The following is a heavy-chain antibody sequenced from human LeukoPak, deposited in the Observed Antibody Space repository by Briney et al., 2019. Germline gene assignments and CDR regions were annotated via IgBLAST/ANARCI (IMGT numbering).Heavy chain of an antibody. CDR3: AKLGTLKEYYYYYYMDV. J-gene: IGHJ6*03. Sequence: GGTLRLSCAASGFTFSSYGMHWVRQAPGKGLEWVAVISYDGSNKYYADSVKGRFTISRDNSKNTLYLQMNSLRAEDTAVYYCAKLGTLKEYYYYYYMDVWGKGTTVTVSS. CDR1: GFTFSSYG. CDR2: ISYDGSNK. D-gene: IGHD1-1*01. V-gene: IGHV3-30*18.